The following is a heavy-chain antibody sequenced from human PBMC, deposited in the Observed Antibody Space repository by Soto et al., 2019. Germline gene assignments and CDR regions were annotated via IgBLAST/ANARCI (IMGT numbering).Heavy chain of an antibody. CDR3: ARVKEDYGSGSYYQRRYYFDY. D-gene: IGHD3-10*01. J-gene: IGHJ4*02. V-gene: IGHV4-34*01. CDR1: GGSFSGYY. CDR2: INHSGST. Sequence: SETLSLTCAVYGGSFSGYYWSWIRQPPGKGLEWIGEINHSGSTNYNPSLKSRVTISVDTSKNQFSLKLRSVTAADTAVYYCARVKEDYGSGSYYQRRYYFDYWGPGTLVTVSS.